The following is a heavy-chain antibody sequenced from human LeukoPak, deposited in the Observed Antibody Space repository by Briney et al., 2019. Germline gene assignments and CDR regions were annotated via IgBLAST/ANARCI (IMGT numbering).Heavy chain of an antibody. V-gene: IGHV3-23*01. J-gene: IGHJ3*02. CDR1: GFTFSSYA. D-gene: IGHD3-22*01. Sequence: GGSLRLSCAASGFTFSSYAMSWVRQAPGKGLEWVSAISGSGGSTYYADSVKGRFTISRDNSKNTLYLQMNSLRAEDTAVYYCAKKRSYYHDSGRSFDIWGQGTMVTVSS. CDR3: AKKRSYYHDSGRSFDI. CDR2: ISGSGGST.